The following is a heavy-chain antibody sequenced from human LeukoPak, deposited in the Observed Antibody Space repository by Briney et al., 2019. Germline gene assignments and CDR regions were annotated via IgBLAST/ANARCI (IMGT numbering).Heavy chain of an antibody. CDR3: ARGNSAGDY. D-gene: IGHD2-15*01. CDR2: ITSGSGTI. J-gene: IGHJ4*02. CDR1: GFTFSSYS. Sequence: GSLRLSCAASGFTFSSYSMNWVRQAPGKGLEWVSYITSGSGTIYYADSVKGRFTISRANAKNSMYLQMNSLRAEDTAVYYCARGNSAGDYWGQGTLVTVSS. V-gene: IGHV3-48*04.